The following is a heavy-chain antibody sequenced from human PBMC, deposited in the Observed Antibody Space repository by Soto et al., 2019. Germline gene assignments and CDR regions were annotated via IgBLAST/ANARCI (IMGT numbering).Heavy chain of an antibody. CDR1: GFTFSNAW. D-gene: IGHD2-15*01. J-gene: IGHJ4*02. CDR2: IKSKTDGGTT. CDR3: TTDLPEYPGGSDY. V-gene: IGHV3-15*01. Sequence: EVPLVESGGGLVKPGGSLRLSCAASGFTFSNAWMSWVRQAPGKGLEWVGRIKSKTDGGTTDYAAPVKGRFTISRDDSKNTLYLQMNSLKTEDTAVYYCTTDLPEYPGGSDYWGQGTLVTVSS.